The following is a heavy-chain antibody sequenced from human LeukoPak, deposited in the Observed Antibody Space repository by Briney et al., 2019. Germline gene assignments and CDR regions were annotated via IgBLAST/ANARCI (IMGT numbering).Heavy chain of an antibody. CDR1: GFTFDDYA. CDR2: ISWNSGSI. Sequence: GGSLRLSCAASGFTFDDYAMHWVRQAPGKGLEWVSGISWNSGSIGYADSVKGRFTISRDNSKNTLYLQMNSLRAEDTAVYYCAKDSLPTDIWGQGTMVTVSS. V-gene: IGHV3-9*01. J-gene: IGHJ3*02. CDR3: AKDSLPTDI.